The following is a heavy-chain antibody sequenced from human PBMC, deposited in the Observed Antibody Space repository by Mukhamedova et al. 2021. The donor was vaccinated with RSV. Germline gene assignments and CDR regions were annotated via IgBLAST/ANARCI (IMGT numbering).Heavy chain of an antibody. V-gene: IGHV3-21*01. CDR3: ARDLQGAYYG. CDR1: GFTFSSYS. CDR2: ISSNI. J-gene: IGHJ6*01. Sequence: ALRLSCAASGFTFSSYSMNWVRQAPGKGLEWVSSISSNIYYADSVKGRFTISRDNAKNSLYLQMNSLRAEDTAVYYCARDLQGAYYG.